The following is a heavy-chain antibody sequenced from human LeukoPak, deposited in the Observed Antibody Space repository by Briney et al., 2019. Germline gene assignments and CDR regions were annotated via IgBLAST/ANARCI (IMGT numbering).Heavy chain of an antibody. CDR1: GGSISSYY. D-gene: IGHD3-3*01. J-gene: IGHJ6*03. V-gene: IGHV4-59*01. CDR2: IYYSGST. Sequence: WETLSLTCTVSGGSISSYYWSWIRQPPGKGLEWIGYIYYSGSTNYNPSLKSRVTISVDTSKNQFSLKLSSVTAADTAVYYCASLYYYDFWSGYYPYMDVWGKGTTVTVSS. CDR3: ASLYYYDFWSGYYPYMDV.